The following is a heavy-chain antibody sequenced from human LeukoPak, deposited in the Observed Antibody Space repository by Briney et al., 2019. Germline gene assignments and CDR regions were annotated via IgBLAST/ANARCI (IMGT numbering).Heavy chain of an antibody. J-gene: IGHJ4*02. V-gene: IGHV3-21*01. CDR1: GFTFSSYS. CDR3: ARATDDFWSGYYGY. D-gene: IGHD3-3*01. Sequence: GGSLRLSCAASGFTFSSYSMNWVRQAPGKGLEWVSSISSSSSYIYYADSVKGRFTISRDNAKKSLFLQMNSLRAEDTAVYYCARATDDFWSGYYGYWGQGTLVTVSS. CDR2: ISSSSSYI.